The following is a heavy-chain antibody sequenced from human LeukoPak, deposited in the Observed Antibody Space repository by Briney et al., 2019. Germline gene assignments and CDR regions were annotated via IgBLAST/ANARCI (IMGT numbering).Heavy chain of an antibody. CDR1: GITFSSNA. CDR2: ISASGDST. J-gene: IGHJ4*02. V-gene: IGHV3-23*01. CDR3: AKVVGGGDY. Sequence: GGSLRLSCAASGITFSSNALSWVRQAPGKGLEWLSSISASGDSTNYADSVKGRFTISRDNSKNTLYLQMSSLGTEDTALYYCAKVVGGGDYWGQGTLVTVSS.